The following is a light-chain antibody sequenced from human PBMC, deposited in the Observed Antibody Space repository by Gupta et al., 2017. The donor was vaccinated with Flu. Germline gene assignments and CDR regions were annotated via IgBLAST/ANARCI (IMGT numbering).Light chain of an antibody. CDR1: STNIGSNY. CDR3: AAWDDSLSAPM. CDR2: RDN. Sequence: SSTNIGSNYVDWYQQHQGTDPKHLIFRDNKRPSGVADRFSGSKSGTSASLAISGLRPEEEADYYCAAWDDSLSAPMFGGGTKLTVL. J-gene: IGLJ3*02. V-gene: IGLV1-47*01.